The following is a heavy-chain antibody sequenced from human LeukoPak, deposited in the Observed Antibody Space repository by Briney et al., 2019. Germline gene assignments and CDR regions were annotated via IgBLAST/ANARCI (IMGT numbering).Heavy chain of an antibody. CDR2: IYSSGNT. CDR1: GDSISTYY. Sequence: PSEILSLTCSFSGDSISTYYWSWIRQSPGKGLEWIGHIYSSGNTDYNSSLKSRVTISVDTSKSQFSLRLSSVTATDTAVYYCARLRWQLVGPYFDYWGQGILVTVSS. V-gene: IGHV4-59*01. CDR3: ARLRWQLVGPYFDY. D-gene: IGHD1-26*01. J-gene: IGHJ4*02.